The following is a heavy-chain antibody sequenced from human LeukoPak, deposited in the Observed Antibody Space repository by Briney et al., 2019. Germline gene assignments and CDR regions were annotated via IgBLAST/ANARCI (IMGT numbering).Heavy chain of an antibody. CDR3: ARANWAAAADFDY. CDR2: IYYSGST. CDR1: GGSISSSSYY. D-gene: IGHD6-13*01. V-gene: IGHV4-39*01. J-gene: IGHJ4*02. Sequence: SETLSLTCTVSGGSISSSSYYWGWIRQPPGEGLEWIGSIYYSGSTYYNPSLKSRVTISVDTSKNQFSLKLSSVTAADTAVYYCARANWAAAADFDYWGQGTLVTVSS.